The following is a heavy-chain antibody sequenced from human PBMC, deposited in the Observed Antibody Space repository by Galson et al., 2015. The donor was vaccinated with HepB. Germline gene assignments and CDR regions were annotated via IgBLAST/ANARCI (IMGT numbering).Heavy chain of an antibody. D-gene: IGHD3-9*01. CDR2: IDPSDSYT. CDR1: GDSFTTYW. V-gene: IGHV5-10-1*01. CDR3: ARHERHFNILTGYDIKKWFDP. J-gene: IGHJ5*02. Sequence: QSGAEVKKPGESLRISCRGSGDSFTTYWISWVRQMPGKGLEWMGRIDPSDSYTNYSPYFQGHVTISVDKTINTVHLQWSSLKASDTAIYYCARHERHFNILTGYDIKKWFDPWGQGTLVTVSS.